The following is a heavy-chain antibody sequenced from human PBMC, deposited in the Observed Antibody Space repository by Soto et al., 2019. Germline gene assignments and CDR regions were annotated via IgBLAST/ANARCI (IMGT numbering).Heavy chain of an antibody. Sequence: QVQLVQSGAEVKKPGASVKVSCKASGYTFTSYDINWVRQATGQGLEWMGWMNPNSGNTGYAQKFQGRVTMTRNTSISTAYMELSRLRSEDTAVYYCARRVYSSSWYYYYYYGMDVWGQGTTVTVSS. V-gene: IGHV1-8*01. CDR3: ARRVYSSSWYYYYYYGMDV. CDR1: GYTFTSYD. CDR2: MNPNSGNT. J-gene: IGHJ6*02. D-gene: IGHD6-13*01.